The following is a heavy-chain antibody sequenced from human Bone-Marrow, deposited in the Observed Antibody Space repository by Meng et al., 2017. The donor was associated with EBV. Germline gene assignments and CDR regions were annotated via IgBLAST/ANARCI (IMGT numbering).Heavy chain of an antibody. V-gene: IGHV4-39*07. CDR1: GASISGSSYL. Sequence: QLQLEESGPGLVKPSEPLSLPCSVSGASISGSSYLWGWIRQSPGEGLEWIASIYYSGITYYNPSLKSRVSISVDTSNNQFSLRLTSVTAADTAVYYCATVKGGNYFPWFDPWGQGTLVTVSS. CDR2: IYYSGIT. J-gene: IGHJ5*02. D-gene: IGHD3-9*01. CDR3: ATVKGGNYFPWFDP.